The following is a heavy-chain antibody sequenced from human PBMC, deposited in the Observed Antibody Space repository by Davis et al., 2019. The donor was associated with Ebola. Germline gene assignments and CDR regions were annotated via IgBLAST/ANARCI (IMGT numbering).Heavy chain of an antibody. Sequence: GESLKISCAASGFTFSSYEMNWVRQAPGKGLEWVSYISSSGSNIKYADSVKGRFTISRDNAKNSLYLQMNSLRAEDTAVNYCAREDCGGDCYSGGYDYWGQGTLVTVSS. CDR3: AREDCGGDCYSGGYDY. J-gene: IGHJ4*02. D-gene: IGHD2-21*02. V-gene: IGHV3-48*03. CDR1: GFTFSSYE. CDR2: ISSSGSNI.